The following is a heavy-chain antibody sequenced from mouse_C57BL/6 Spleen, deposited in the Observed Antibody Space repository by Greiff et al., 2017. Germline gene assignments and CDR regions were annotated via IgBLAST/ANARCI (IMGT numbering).Heavy chain of an antibody. Sequence: QVQLQQSGAELVKPGASVKLSCKASGYTFTEYTIHWVKQRSGQGLEWIGWFYPGSGSIKYNEKFKDKATLTADKSSSTVYMELSRLTSEDSAVYFCARHEALYYDYDGYAMDYWGQGTSVTVSS. J-gene: IGHJ4*01. D-gene: IGHD2-4*01. CDR1: GYTFTEYT. V-gene: IGHV1-62-2*01. CDR2: FYPGSGSI. CDR3: ARHEALYYDYDGYAMDY.